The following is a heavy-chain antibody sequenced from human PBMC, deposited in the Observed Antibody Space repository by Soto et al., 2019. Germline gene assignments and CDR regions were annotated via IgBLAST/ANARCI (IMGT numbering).Heavy chain of an antibody. V-gene: IGHV3-64D*08. CDR3: VRDLWGFES. J-gene: IGHJ4*02. D-gene: IGHD3-16*01. CDR1: GVTFSSYA. Sequence: PGGSLRLSCAASGVTFSSYAMSWVRQAPGKGLESVSVTYSKGGSTHYADSVRGRFTISTDNSKNTLNLQMSSLRAEDTAVYYCVRDLWGFESWGQGTLVTVSS. CDR2: TYSKGGST.